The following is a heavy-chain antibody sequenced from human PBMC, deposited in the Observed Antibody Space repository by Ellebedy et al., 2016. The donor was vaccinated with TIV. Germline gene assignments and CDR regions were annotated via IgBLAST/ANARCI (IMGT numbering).Heavy chain of an antibody. Sequence: SETLSLTXTVSGGSISSYYWSWIRQPPGKGLEWIGYIYYSGSTNYNPSLKSRVTISVDTSKNQFSLKLSSVTAADTAVYYCARAYYDSSGYYYPPQVSVGGMDVWGQGTTVTVSS. CDR3: ARAYYDSSGYYYPPQVSVGGMDV. V-gene: IGHV4-59*01. J-gene: IGHJ6*02. D-gene: IGHD3-22*01. CDR2: IYYSGST. CDR1: GGSISSYY.